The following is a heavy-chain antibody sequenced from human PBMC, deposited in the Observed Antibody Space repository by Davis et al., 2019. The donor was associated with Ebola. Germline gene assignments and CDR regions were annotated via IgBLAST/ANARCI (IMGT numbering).Heavy chain of an antibody. CDR2: IIPILGIA. Sequence: SSVPVSRMASLCTFSSYTILWVRQAPGQGLEWMGRIIPILGIANYAQKFQGRVTITADKSTSTAYMELSSLRAEDTAVYYCAGGLSEIVGATDYWGQGTLVTVSS. CDR3: AGGLSEIVGATDY. CDR1: LCTFSSYT. D-gene: IGHD1-26*01. V-gene: IGHV1-69*02. J-gene: IGHJ4*02.